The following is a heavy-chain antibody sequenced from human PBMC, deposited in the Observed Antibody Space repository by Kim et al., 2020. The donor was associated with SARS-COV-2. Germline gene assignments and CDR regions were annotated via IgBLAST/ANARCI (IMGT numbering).Heavy chain of an antibody. V-gene: IGHV4-4*02. J-gene: IGHJ4*02. CDR3: ARFSWSHFDS. Sequence: SETLSLTCDVSGGSVSSSNWWTWVRQSPSRGLEWIGEIHHSGSTKYSPSLESRVTVSVDKSRNHFSLNLTSVTAADTAVYYCARFSWSHFDSWGRGTLVT. CDR1: GGSVSSSNW. CDR2: IHHSGST.